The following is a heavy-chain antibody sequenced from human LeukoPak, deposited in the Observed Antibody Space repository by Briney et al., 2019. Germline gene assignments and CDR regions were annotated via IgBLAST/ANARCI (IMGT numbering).Heavy chain of an antibody. CDR3: ARSIVGATRTRGYYYYYMDV. V-gene: IGHV4-34*01. D-gene: IGHD1-26*01. CDR1: GGSFSGYY. Sequence: PSETLSLTCAVYGGSFSGYYWSWIRQPPGKGLEWIGEINHSGSTNYNPSLESRVTISVDTSKNQFSLKLSSVTAADTAVYYCARSIVGATRTRGYYYYYMDVWGKGTTVTVSS. CDR2: INHSGST. J-gene: IGHJ6*03.